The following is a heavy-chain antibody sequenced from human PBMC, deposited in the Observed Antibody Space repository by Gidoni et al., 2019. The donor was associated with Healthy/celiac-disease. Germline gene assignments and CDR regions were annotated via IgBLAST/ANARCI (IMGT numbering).Heavy chain of an antibody. J-gene: IGHJ5*02. CDR3: ARGSLAMVVFGWFDP. D-gene: IGHD5-18*01. CDR1: GYPSTSYY. CDR2: INPSGGST. Sequence: QLPLALSGAEAKKPRSSLKVSCKASGYPSTSYYMHGVRQAPGQGLEWMGIINPSGGSTSYAQKFQGRVTMTRATSTSTVYMELSSLRSEDTAVYYCARGSLAMVVFGWFDPWGQGTLVTVSS. V-gene: IGHV1-46*01.